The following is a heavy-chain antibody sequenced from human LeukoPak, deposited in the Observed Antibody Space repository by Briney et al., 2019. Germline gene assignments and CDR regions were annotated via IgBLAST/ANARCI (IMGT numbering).Heavy chain of an antibody. CDR3: ARAPRGFRGDYYYMDV. CDR2: ISYDGTNK. CDR1: GFTFDSFA. Sequence: GGSLRLSCAASGFTFDSFAVHWVRQAPGKGLERVAVISYDGTNKYYADSVKGRFTISRDNSKNTLYLQMNSLRADDTAVYYCARAPRGFRGDYYYMDVWGKGTTVTVSS. V-gene: IGHV3-30-3*01. J-gene: IGHJ6*03. D-gene: IGHD3-10*01.